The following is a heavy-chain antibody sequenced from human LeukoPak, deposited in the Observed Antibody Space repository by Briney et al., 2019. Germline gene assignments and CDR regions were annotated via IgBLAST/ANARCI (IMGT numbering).Heavy chain of an antibody. CDR2: ISSNNGNT. V-gene: IGHV1-18*04. CDR3: ARDEGGPVNY. D-gene: IGHD3-16*01. Sequence: GASVKVSCKASGYTFTSYYMHWVRQAPGQGLEWMGWISSNNGNTKYAQKFQGRVTMTTETSTSTAYMGLRSLRSDDTAVYYCARDEGGPVNYWGQGTLVTVSS. J-gene: IGHJ4*02. CDR1: GYTFTSYY.